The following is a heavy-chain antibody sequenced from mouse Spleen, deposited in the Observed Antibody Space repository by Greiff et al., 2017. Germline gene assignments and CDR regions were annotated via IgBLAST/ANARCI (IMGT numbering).Heavy chain of an antibody. J-gene: IGHJ4*01. V-gene: IGHV1-82*01. CDR3: ARGARGRDYAMDY. CDR1: GYAFSSSW. Sequence: QVQLKQSGPELVKPGASVKISCKASGYAFSSSWMNWVKQRPGKGLEWIGRIYPGDGDTNYNGKFKGKATLTADKSSSTAYMQLSSLTSEDSAVYFCARGARGRDYAMDYWGQGTSVTVSS. D-gene: IGHD3-1*01. CDR2: IYPGDGDT.